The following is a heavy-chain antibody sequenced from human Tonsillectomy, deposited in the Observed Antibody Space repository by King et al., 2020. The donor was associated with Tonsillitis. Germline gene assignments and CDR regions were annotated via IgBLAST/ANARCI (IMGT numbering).Heavy chain of an antibody. D-gene: IGHD5-24*01. CDR2: INTNNGNT. J-gene: IGHJ4*02. V-gene: IGHV1-18*01. CDR1: GYTFTSYG. CDR3: AKITSGYFDY. Sequence: VQLVESGAEVKKPGASVKVSCKASGYTFTSYGISWVRQAPGQGLEWMGCINTNNGNTNHAQKFQGRVTMTTDTSTSTAYMDLRSLRSADTAVYYCAKITSGYFDYWGQGTLVTVSS.